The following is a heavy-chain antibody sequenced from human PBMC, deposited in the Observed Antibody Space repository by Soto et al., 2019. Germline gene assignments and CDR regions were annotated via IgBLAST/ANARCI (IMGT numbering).Heavy chain of an antibody. CDR2: INHSGST. CDR1: GGSFSGYY. J-gene: IGHJ5*02. Sequence: SETLSLTCAVYGGSFSGYYWSWIRQPTGKGLEWIGEINHSGSTNYNPSLKSRVTISVDTSKNQFSLKLSSVTAADTAVYYCASSPGIVGATNWFDPWGQGTLVTVSS. CDR3: ASSPGIVGATNWFDP. D-gene: IGHD1-26*01. V-gene: IGHV4-34*01.